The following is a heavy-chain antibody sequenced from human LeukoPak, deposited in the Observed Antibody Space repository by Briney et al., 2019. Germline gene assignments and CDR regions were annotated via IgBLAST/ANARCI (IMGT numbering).Heavy chain of an antibody. V-gene: IGHV3-53*01. Sequence: QPGGSLRLSCAASGFTVSSNYMSWVRQAPGKGLEWVSVIYSSGSTYYADSMKGRFTISRDNSKNTLYLQMNSLRVEDTAVYYCARAHYSGNYGDFDYWRQGTLVTVSS. CDR1: GFTVSSNY. CDR3: ARAHYSGNYGDFDY. CDR2: IYSSGST. D-gene: IGHD1-26*01. J-gene: IGHJ4*02.